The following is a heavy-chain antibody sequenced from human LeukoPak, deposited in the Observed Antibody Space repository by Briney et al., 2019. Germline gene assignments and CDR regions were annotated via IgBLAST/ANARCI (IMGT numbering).Heavy chain of an antibody. D-gene: IGHD3-22*01. CDR2: TYYRSKWYN. J-gene: IGHJ4*02. Sequence: SQTLSLTCAISGDIVSSNSAAWNWIRQSPSRGLEWLGRTYYRSKWYNDYAVSVKSRITINPDTSKNQFSLQLNSVTPEDTAVYYCARMYYYDSSGYYPYFDYWGQGTLVTVSS. V-gene: IGHV6-1*01. CDR1: GDIVSSNSAA. CDR3: ARMYYYDSSGYYPYFDY.